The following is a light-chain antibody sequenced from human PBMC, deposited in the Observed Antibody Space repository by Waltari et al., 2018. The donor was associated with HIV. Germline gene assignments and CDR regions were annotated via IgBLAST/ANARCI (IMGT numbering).Light chain of an antibody. V-gene: IGLV3-21*02. J-gene: IGLJ2*01. CDR2: DDS. CDR3: QVWDDSSDHVV. Sequence: SYALTQPPSVSVAPGQTARITCEGKNIGSKSVHWYQQKPGQAPVLVVYDDSDRPSGIPGRFSGANSGTTATLTMSRVEAGDEADYYCQVWDDSSDHVVFGGGTKLTVL. CDR1: NIGSKS.